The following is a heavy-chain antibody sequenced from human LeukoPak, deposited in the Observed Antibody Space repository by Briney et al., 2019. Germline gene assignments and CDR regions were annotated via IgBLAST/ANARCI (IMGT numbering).Heavy chain of an antibody. Sequence: GGSLRLSCAASAFTFSTYAMSWVRQAPGKGLEWVSAISGNGGKTYYADSAEGRFTISRDNSKRTLYLQMNSLRAADTAVYHCAKEAEYSTSGYFEYWGQGSLVTGSS. CDR1: AFTFSTYA. V-gene: IGHV3-23*01. CDR3: AKEAEYSTSGYFEY. CDR2: ISGNGGKT. J-gene: IGHJ4*02. D-gene: IGHD6-6*01.